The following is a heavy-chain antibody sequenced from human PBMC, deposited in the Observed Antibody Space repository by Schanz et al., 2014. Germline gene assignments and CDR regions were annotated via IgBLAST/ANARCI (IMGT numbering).Heavy chain of an antibody. Sequence: QVQLVESGGGVVQPGRSLRLSCAASGFTFRSYGMHWVRQAPGKGLEWVALISYDGRSKNHADSVQGRFTISRDNSKNTLYLQMNSLRSEDTAVYCCASPPISVAGRLADYWGQGILVAVSS. CDR1: GFTFRSYG. CDR2: ISYDGRSK. V-gene: IGHV3-30*03. D-gene: IGHD6-19*01. CDR3: ASPPISVAGRLADY. J-gene: IGHJ4*02.